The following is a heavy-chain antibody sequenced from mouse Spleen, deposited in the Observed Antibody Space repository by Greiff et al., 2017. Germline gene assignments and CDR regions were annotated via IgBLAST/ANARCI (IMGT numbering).Heavy chain of an antibody. J-gene: IGHJ4*01. CDR1: GFSLTSYG. Sequence: VQLQQSGPGLVQPSPCLSISCTASGFSLTSYGVHWVRQSPGKGLEWLGVIWSGGSTDYNAASISRLSTSKDNSKSQFFFKMNSLQADDTAIYYCARDRYALCYAMDYWGQGTSVTVSS. V-gene: IGHV2-2*01. D-gene: IGHD2-14*01. CDR2: IWSGGST. CDR3: ARDRYALCYAMDY.